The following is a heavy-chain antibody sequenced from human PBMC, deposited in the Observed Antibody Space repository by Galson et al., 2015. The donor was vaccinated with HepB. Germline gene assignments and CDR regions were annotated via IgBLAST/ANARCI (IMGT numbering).Heavy chain of an antibody. D-gene: IGHD6-13*01. CDR3: ARGIAAAGTRVADNWFDP. CDR1: GFTFSSYS. J-gene: IGHJ5*02. Sequence: SLRLSCAASGFTFSSYSMNWVRQAPGKGLEWVSYISSSSSTIYYADSVKGRFTISRDNAKNSLYLQMNSLRAEDTAVYYCARGIAAAGTRVADNWFDPWGQGTLVTVSS. V-gene: IGHV3-48*01. CDR2: ISSSSSTI.